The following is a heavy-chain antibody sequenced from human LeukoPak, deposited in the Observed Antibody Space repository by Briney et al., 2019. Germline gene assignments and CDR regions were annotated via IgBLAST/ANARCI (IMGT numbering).Heavy chain of an antibody. CDR3: ARSGGWYFDY. CDR1: GGSINNYY. Sequence: PSETLSLTCTVSGGSINNYYWSWIRQPPGKGLEWIGYIYYSGGTSYKPSLKSRVTISVDTSKNQFSLKLSSVTAADTAVYYCARSGGWYFDYWGQGTLVTVSS. D-gene: IGHD6-19*01. CDR2: IYYSGGT. V-gene: IGHV4-59*01. J-gene: IGHJ4*02.